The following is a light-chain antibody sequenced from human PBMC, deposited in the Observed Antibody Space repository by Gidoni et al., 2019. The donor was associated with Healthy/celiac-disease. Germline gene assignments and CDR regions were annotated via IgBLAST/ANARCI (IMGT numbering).Light chain of an antibody. CDR2: GAS. J-gene: IGKJ1*01. CDR3: QQYNNWPGT. V-gene: IGKV3-15*01. CDR1: QRVSSN. Sequence: EIVMTQSPATLSVSPGERATLSCRASQRVSSNLAWYQQKPGQAPRLLIYGASTSATGIPARFSGSGSGTEFTLTISSLQSEDFAVYYCQQYNNWPGTFGQGTKVEIK.